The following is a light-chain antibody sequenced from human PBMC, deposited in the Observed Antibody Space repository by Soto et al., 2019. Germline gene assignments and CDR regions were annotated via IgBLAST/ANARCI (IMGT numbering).Light chain of an antibody. J-gene: IGKJ1*01. V-gene: IGKV3-20*01. CDR3: QQFGRSPPSWT. Sequence: EIVLTQSPVTLSLSPGDRATLSCRASQTVSTYLAWYQQKPGQAPRLLIYDASNRATGIPARFSGSGSGTDFTLTISRLEPEDFAVYYCQQFGRSPPSWTFGQGTKVEIK. CDR1: QTVSTY. CDR2: DAS.